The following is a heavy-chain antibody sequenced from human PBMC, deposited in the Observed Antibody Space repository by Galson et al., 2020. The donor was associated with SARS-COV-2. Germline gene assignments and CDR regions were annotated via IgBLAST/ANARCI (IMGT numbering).Heavy chain of an antibody. CDR3: ARIRVDSSSWYSPATYYMDV. Sequence: SGPTLVKPTETLTLTCTVSGFSLSNARMGVSWIRQPPGKALEWLAHIFSNDEKSYSTSLKSRLTISKDTSKSQVVLTMTNMDPVDTATYYCARIRVDSSSWYSPATYYMDVWGKGTTVTVSS. CDR1: GFSLSNARMG. D-gene: IGHD6-13*01. CDR2: IFSNDEK. V-gene: IGHV2-26*01. J-gene: IGHJ6*03.